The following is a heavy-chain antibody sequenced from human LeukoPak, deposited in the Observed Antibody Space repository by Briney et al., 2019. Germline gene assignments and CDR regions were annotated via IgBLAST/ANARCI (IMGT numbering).Heavy chain of an antibody. Sequence: GGSLRLSCAASGFTFSSYSMNWVRQAPGRGLEWVSSISSSSSYIYYADSVKGRFTISRDNAKNSLYLQMNSLRAEDTAVYYCASEGAARRNWFDPWGQGTLVTVSS. CDR1: GFTFSSYS. D-gene: IGHD6-6*01. CDR3: ASEGAARRNWFDP. J-gene: IGHJ5*02. V-gene: IGHV3-21*01. CDR2: ISSSSSYI.